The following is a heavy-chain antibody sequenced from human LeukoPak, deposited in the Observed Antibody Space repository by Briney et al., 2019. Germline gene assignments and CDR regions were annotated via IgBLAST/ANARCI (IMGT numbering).Heavy chain of an antibody. CDR3: ARQEQWLVPVTDY. CDR2: ISYSGST. J-gene: IGHJ4*02. D-gene: IGHD6-19*01. CDR1: GVSISSSSYY. V-gene: IGHV4-39*07. Sequence: SETLSLTCTVSGVSISSSSYYWGWIRQPPGKGLEWIASISYSGSTYYNPSLKSRVTISVVTSKNQFSLKLSSVTAADTAVYYCARQEQWLVPVTDYWGQGTLVTVSS.